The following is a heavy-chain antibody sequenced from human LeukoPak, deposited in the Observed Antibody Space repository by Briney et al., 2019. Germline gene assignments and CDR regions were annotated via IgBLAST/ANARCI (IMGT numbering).Heavy chain of an antibody. V-gene: IGHV4-38-2*01. CDR1: GYSISSGYY. D-gene: IGHD2-2*01. CDR3: ARLPAAPIARWFDP. CDR2: IYHSGST. Sequence: SETLSLTCAVSGYSISSGYYWGWIRQPPGNGLEWIGSIYHSGSTYYNPSLKSRVTISVDTSKNQFSLKLSSVTAADTPVYYCARLPAAPIARWFDPWGQGTLVTVSS. J-gene: IGHJ5*02.